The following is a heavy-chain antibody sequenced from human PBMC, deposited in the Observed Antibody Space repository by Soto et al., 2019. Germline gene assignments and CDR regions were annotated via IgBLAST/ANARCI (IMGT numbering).Heavy chain of an antibody. CDR1: GYTFTSYA. J-gene: IGHJ5*02. Sequence: QVQLVQSGAEVKKPGASVKVSCKASGYTFTSYAMHWVRQAPGQRLEWMGGVIPIFGTTDYAQKFQGRVTIIADESTSTAYMELSSLRSEDTAVYYCAREAAAGTNRFDPWGQGTLVIVSS. CDR2: VIPIFGTT. D-gene: IGHD6-13*01. V-gene: IGHV1-69*13. CDR3: AREAAAGTNRFDP.